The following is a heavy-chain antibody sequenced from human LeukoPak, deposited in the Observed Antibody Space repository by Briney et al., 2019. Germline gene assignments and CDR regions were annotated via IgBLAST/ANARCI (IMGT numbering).Heavy chain of an antibody. CDR3: ARDLGGYSYGSTYY. Sequence: ASVKVSCKASGGTFSSYAISWVRQAPGQGLEWMGRIIPILGIANYAQKFQGRVTITADKSTSTAYTELSSLRSEDTAVYYCARDLGGYSYGSTYYWGQGTLVTVSS. CDR2: IIPILGIA. V-gene: IGHV1-69*04. J-gene: IGHJ4*02. CDR1: GGTFSSYA. D-gene: IGHD5-18*01.